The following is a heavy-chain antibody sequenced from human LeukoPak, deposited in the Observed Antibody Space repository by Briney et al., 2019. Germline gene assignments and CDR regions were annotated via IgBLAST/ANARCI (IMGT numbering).Heavy chain of an antibody. CDR1: GYTFTGYG. D-gene: IGHD3-10*01. CDR3: ARDRPGGFGEFPYYYYGMDV. V-gene: IGHV1-18*01. Sequence: ASVKVSCKASGYTFTGYGISWVRQAPGQGLEWMGWISAYNGNTNYAQKLQGRVTMTTDTSTSTAYMELRSLRSDDTAVYYCARDRPGGFGEFPYYYYGMDVWGQGTTVTVSS. J-gene: IGHJ6*02. CDR2: ISAYNGNT.